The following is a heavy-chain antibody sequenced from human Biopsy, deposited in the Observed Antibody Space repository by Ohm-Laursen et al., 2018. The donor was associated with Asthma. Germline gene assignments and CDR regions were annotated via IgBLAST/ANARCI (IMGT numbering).Heavy chain of an antibody. J-gene: IGHJ3*02. CDR1: GFSFSNFA. CDR3: VRDGTDDAFDI. V-gene: IGHV3-30*01. D-gene: IGHD1-1*01. CDR2: ISKDASTQ. Sequence: SLRLSCAASGFSFSNFAIHWVRQAPGKGLEWMGVISKDASTQDYADSVKGRFTMARDNSKNTLDLQMNSLRGEDTAVYYCVRDGTDDAFDIWGQGTVVSVSS.